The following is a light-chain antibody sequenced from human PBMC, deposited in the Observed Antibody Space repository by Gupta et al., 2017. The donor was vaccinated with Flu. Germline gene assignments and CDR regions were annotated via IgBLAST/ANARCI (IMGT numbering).Light chain of an antibody. CDR1: NLGSKS. CDR3: QVWDSSSDHPLV. V-gene: IGLV3-21*02. J-gene: IGLJ1*01. CDR2: DDS. Sequence: SYVLPPPPSVSVAPGQPGRLPCGGNNLGSKSVHWYQQKPGQAPVLVVYDDSDRPSGIPERFSGSNSGNTATLTISSVEAGDEADYYWQVWDSSSDHPLVFGTGTKVTVL.